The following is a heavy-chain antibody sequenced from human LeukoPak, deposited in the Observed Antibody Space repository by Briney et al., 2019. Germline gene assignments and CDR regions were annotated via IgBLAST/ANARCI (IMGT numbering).Heavy chain of an antibody. D-gene: IGHD3-9*01. CDR2: ISSSGSTI. CDR1: GFTFSSYE. CDR3: AKDTPLRYFDWSFDY. Sequence: PGGSLRLSCAASGFTFSSYEMNWVRQAPGKGLEWVSYISSSGSTIYYADSVKGRFTISRDNAKNTLYLQMNSLRAEDTAVYYCAKDTPLRYFDWSFDYWGQGTLVTVSS. J-gene: IGHJ4*02. V-gene: IGHV3-48*03.